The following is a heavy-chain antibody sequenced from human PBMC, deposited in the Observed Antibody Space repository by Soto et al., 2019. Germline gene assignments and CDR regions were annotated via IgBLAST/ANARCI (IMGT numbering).Heavy chain of an antibody. D-gene: IGHD6-19*01. CDR3: ARDRPLHSGGRSAYGDY. J-gene: IGHJ4*02. CDR2: IYSGGST. V-gene: IGHV4-59*11. CDR1: GGSISSHY. Sequence: PSETLSLTCTVSGGSISSHYWSWIRQPPGKGLEWIGYIYSGGSTNYNPSLKSRVTISVDASKNHFSLKLSSVTAADTALYYCARDRPLHSGGRSAYGDYWGQGTLVTVSS.